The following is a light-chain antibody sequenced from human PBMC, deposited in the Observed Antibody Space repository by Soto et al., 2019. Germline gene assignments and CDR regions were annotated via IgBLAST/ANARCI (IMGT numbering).Light chain of an antibody. CDR1: QSVSSSSY. CDR3: RQYGSSPSYT. V-gene: IGKV3-20*01. J-gene: IGKJ2*01. Sequence: EIVLTQSPGTLSLSPGERATLSCRASQSVSSSSYLAWYQQKPGQAPRLLIYGASSRPTGIPDRFSGSGAATDFTPTISRLEPEDFAVYYCRQYGSSPSYTFGQGTKLEIK. CDR2: GAS.